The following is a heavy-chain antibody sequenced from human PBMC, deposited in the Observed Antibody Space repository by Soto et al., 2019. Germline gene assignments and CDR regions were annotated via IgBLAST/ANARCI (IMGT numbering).Heavy chain of an antibody. D-gene: IGHD6-19*01. CDR1: GVSIRSYY. J-gene: IGHJ6*02. Sequence: SETLSLTCTGSGVSIRSYYWSWIRQPPGKGLEWIGYIYYSGSTNYNPSLKSRVTISVDTSKNQFSLKLSSVTAADTAVYYCAISCWQRVYYYYCMDFWGQGTTVT. CDR2: IYYSGST. V-gene: IGHV4-59*01. CDR3: AISCWQRVYYYYCMDF.